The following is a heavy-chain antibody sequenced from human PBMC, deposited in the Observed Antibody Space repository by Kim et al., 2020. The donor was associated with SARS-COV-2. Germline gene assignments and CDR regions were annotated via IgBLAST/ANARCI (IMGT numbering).Heavy chain of an antibody. J-gene: IGHJ4*02. CDR3: TRGVVVNAIPLDS. Sequence: GGSLRLSCIASGFTFGDYAMSWVRQPPGKGLEWVGCIRSRAHGGTTDYASSVKGIFTISREDAKSITYLQMNSLNTEDTAMYYSTRGVVVNAIPLDSWGQGSLVTVSS. D-gene: IGHD2-21*01. CDR2: IRSRAHGGTT. CDR1: GFTFGDYA. V-gene: IGHV3-49*04.